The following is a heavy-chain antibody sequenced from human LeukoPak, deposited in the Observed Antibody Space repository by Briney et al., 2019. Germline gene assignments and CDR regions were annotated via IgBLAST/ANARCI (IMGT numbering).Heavy chain of an antibody. D-gene: IGHD2-15*01. CDR1: GYTFTNFG. CDR3: ARGGVGHCSGGSCPTSWFDP. V-gene: IGHV1-18*01. J-gene: IGHJ5*02. CDR2: ISPYNGNT. Sequence: ASVKVSCKASGYTFTNFGISWVRQAPGQGLEWMGGISPYNGNTDYPQKVQGRVTMTTDTSTSTACMELRSLRSDDTAVYYCARGGVGHCSGGSCPTSWFDPWGQGTLVTVSS.